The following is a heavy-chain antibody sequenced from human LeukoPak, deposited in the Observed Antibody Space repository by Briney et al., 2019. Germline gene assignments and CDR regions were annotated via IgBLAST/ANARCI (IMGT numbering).Heavy chain of an antibody. CDR2: INPIFGTA. J-gene: IGHJ4*02. D-gene: IGHD1-7*01. V-gene: IGHV1-69*05. Sequence: ASVKVSCKASGGTFSSYAISWVRQAPGQGLEWMGGINPIFGTANYAQKFQGRVTITTDESTSTAYMELSSLRSEDTAVYYCARDTVGITGTTGYFDYWGQGTLVTVSS. CDR3: ARDTVGITGTTGYFDY. CDR1: GGTFSSYA.